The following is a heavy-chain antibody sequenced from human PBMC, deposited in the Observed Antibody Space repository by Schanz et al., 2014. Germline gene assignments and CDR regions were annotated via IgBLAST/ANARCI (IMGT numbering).Heavy chain of an antibody. CDR3: ARGGPAYYFDD. CDR1: GFSFSSYA. V-gene: IGHV3-23*04. J-gene: IGHJ4*02. Sequence: VQLVESGGGVVQPGRSLRLSCAASGFSFSSYAMGWVRQARGKGLEWVSAMNESHSTIYYADSVRGRFTISRDNSKNTVYIQMNSLRAEDTAVYYCARGGPAYYFDDWGQGTLVTVSS. CDR2: MNESHSTI.